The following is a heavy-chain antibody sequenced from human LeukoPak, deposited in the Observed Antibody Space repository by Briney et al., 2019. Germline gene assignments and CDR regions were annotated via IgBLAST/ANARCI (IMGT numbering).Heavy chain of an antibody. J-gene: IGHJ4*02. D-gene: IGHD3-22*01. CDR1: EFTFSSYT. CDR2: ISSNNNYI. CDR3: AKPMIVVAYYFDY. Sequence: GGSLRLSCAASEFTFSSYTMNWVRQAPGKGLEWVSSISSNNNYIYYADSVKGRFTISRDNAKNSLYLQMNSLRAEDTAVYYCAKPMIVVAYYFDYWGQGTLVTVSS. V-gene: IGHV3-21*01.